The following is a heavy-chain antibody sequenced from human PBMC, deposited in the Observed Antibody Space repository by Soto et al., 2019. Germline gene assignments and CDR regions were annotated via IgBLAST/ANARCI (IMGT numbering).Heavy chain of an antibody. CDR1: GFTFSSYA. CDR3: ARDLVEQLVDYYYYGMDV. Sequence: GGSLRLSCAASGFTFSSYAMHWVRQAPGKGLEWVAVISYDGSNKYYADSVKGRFTISRDNSKNTLYLQMKRLRAENTAVYYCARDLVEQLVDYYYYGMDVGGQGTTVTVPS. CDR2: ISYDGSNK. D-gene: IGHD6-6*01. V-gene: IGHV3-30-3*01. J-gene: IGHJ6*02.